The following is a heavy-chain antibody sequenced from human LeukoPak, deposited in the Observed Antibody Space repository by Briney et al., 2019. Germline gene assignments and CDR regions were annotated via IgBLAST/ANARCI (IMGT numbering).Heavy chain of an antibody. J-gene: IGHJ4*02. Sequence: SETLSLTCAVSGYSISSGYYWGWIRQPPGKGLEWIGSIYHSGSTYYNPSLKSRVTISVDTSMNQFSLKLSSVTAADTAVYYCARRFGGSPDYWGQGTLVTVSS. CDR1: GYSISSGYY. CDR3: ARRFGGSPDY. V-gene: IGHV4-38-2*01. CDR2: IYHSGST. D-gene: IGHD1-26*01.